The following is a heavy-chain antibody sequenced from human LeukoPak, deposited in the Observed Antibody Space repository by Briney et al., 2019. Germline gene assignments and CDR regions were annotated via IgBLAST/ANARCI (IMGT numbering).Heavy chain of an antibody. CDR3: ARDVWTGVAVSDY. J-gene: IGHJ4*02. V-gene: IGHV3-7*01. D-gene: IGHD6-19*01. CDR1: GFTFSAFW. Sequence: GGSLRLSCAASGFTFSAFWMSWVRQGPGKGLEWVANIKEDGSIQYYLDSVRGRFTISRDNAKTSVYLQLNSLRADDTAVYYCARDVWTGVAVSDYWGQGTLVTVSS. CDR2: IKEDGSIQ.